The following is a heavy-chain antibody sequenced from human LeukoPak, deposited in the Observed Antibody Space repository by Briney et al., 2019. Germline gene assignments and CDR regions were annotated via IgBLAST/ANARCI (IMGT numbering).Heavy chain of an antibody. CDR1: GFTFDDYT. CDR3: AKGSYYYYYMDV. V-gene: IGHV3-43*01. J-gene: IGHJ6*03. Sequence: GGSLRLSCAASGFTFDDYTMHWVRQAPGKGLEWVSLISWDGGSTYYADSVKGRFTISRDNSKNSLYLQMNSLRTEDTALYYCAKGSYYYYYMDVWGKGTTVTVSS. CDR2: ISWDGGST.